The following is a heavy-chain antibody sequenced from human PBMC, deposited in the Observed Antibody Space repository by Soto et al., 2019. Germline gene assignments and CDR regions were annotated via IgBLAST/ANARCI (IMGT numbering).Heavy chain of an antibody. D-gene: IGHD1-26*01. J-gene: IGHJ4*02. CDR1: GFTFTSSA. Sequence: GASVKVSCKASGFTFTSSAVQWVRQARGQRLEWIGWIVVGSGNTNYAQKFQERVTITRDMSTSTAYMELSSLRSEDTAVYYCAALVGATTGLGSFDYWGQGTLVTVSS. CDR3: AALVGATTGLGSFDY. V-gene: IGHV1-58*01. CDR2: IVVGSGNT.